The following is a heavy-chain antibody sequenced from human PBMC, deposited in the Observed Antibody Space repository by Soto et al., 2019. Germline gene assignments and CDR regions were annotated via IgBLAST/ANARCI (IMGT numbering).Heavy chain of an antibody. D-gene: IGHD1-26*01. CDR3: ATELKCGTLDH. CDR2: ISHDGSKQ. Sequence: QVQVVESGGGVVQPGRSLRLSCAASGFNFSNYNMHWVRQAPGKGLECVAIISHDGSKQYSAGSVKGRFTISRDNAKNILFLQMDSLRAEDTAVYHCATELKCGTLDHWGQGTLVRVS. CDR1: GFNFSNYN. J-gene: IGHJ4*02. V-gene: IGHV3-30*03.